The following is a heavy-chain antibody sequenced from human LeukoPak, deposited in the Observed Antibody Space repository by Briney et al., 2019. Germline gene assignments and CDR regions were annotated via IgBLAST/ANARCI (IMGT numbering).Heavy chain of an antibody. D-gene: IGHD3-3*01. CDR1: GFILSTSA. V-gene: IGHV3-15*01. CDR2: IKSKTDGGTT. Sequence: GGSLRLSCAAAGFILSTSAIHWVRQAPGKGLEWVGRIKSKTDGGTTDYAAPVKGRFTISRDDSKNTLYLQMNSLKTEDTAVYYCTTDGRSAIFLEWLSLADYWGQGTLVTVSS. CDR3: TTDGRSAIFLEWLSLADY. J-gene: IGHJ4*02.